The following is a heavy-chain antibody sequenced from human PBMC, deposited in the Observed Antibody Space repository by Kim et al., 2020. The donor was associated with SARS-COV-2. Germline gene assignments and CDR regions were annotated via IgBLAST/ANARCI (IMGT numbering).Heavy chain of an antibody. D-gene: IGHD3-10*01. CDR3: IHYGSGSYSTDY. V-gene: IGHV3-73*01. J-gene: IGHJ4*02. Sequence: YSASVRGMFTISRDDSKNTAFLQMNSVKSEDTAVYYCIHYGSGSYSTDYWGQGTLVTVSS.